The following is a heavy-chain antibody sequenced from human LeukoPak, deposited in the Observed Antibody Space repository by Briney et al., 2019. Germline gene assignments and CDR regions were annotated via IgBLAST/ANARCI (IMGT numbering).Heavy chain of an antibody. D-gene: IGHD5-12*01. CDR1: GYTLTELS. Sequence: ASVKVSCKVSGYTLTELSMHWVRQAPGKGLEWMGGFDPEDGETIYAQKFQGRVTMTEDTSTDTAYMELSSLRSEDTAVYYCATDRRYSGYDPYYSGMNVWGQGPRSPSP. J-gene: IGHJ6*02. CDR3: ATDRRYSGYDPYYSGMNV. CDR2: FDPEDGET. V-gene: IGHV1-24*01.